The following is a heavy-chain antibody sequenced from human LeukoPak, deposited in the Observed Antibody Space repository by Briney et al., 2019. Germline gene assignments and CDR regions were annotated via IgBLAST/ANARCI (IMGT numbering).Heavy chain of an antibody. J-gene: IGHJ4*02. Sequence: ASVKVSCKASGYTFTSYDINWVRQATGQGLEWMGWMNPNSGNTGYAQKFQGRVTMTRNTSISTAYMELSSLRSEDTALYYCAKEDTAMRNFDYWGQGTLVTVSS. CDR3: AKEDTAMRNFDY. V-gene: IGHV1-8*01. CDR1: GYTFTSYD. D-gene: IGHD5-18*01. CDR2: MNPNSGNT.